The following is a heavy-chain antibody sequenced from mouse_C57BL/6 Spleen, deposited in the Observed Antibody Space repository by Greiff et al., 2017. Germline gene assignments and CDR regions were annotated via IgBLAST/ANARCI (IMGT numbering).Heavy chain of an antibody. CDR1: GFSLSTSGMG. CDR3: ARSEPPTVVAKGWYFDV. Sequence: QVTLKESGPGILQSSQTLSLTCSFSGFSLSTSGMGVSWIRQPSGKGLEWLAHIYWDDDKRYNPSLKSRLTISKDTPRNKVYLKITSVDTADTTTYYCARSEPPTVVAKGWYFDVWGTGTTVTVSS. D-gene: IGHD1-1*01. J-gene: IGHJ1*03. V-gene: IGHV8-12*01. CDR2: IYWDDDK.